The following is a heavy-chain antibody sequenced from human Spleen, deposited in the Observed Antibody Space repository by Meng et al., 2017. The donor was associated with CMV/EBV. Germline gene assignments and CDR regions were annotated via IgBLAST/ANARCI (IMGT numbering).Heavy chain of an antibody. Sequence: GESLKISCAASGFTFSGDWMHWVRQAPGKGLMLVSRINSDGTTTEYADPVKGRFTISRDNANSTLYLVLSSLRAEDTAVYYCVTNLYCSGGSCRNYWGQGTLVTVSS. CDR1: GFTFSGDW. V-gene: IGHV3-74*03. CDR2: INSDGTTT. CDR3: VTNLYCSGGSCRNY. D-gene: IGHD2-15*01. J-gene: IGHJ4*02.